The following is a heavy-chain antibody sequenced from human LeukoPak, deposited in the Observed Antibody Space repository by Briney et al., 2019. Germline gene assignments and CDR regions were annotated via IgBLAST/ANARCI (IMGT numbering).Heavy chain of an antibody. CDR2: MYYSGSI. CDR1: GGSISSDY. D-gene: IGHD6-13*01. J-gene: IGHJ4*02. V-gene: IGHV4-59*01. Sequence: PSETLSLTCTVSGGSISSDYRSWIRQPPGKGLEWIGNMYYSGSINYNPSLKSRVTISVDMSKNQFSLRLSSVTAADTAVYYCARSNSGSWYDYWGQGTLVTVSS. CDR3: ARSNSGSWYDY.